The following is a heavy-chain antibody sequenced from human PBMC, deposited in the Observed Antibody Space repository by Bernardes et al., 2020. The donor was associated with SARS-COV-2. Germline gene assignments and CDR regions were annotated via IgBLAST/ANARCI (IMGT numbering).Heavy chain of an antibody. CDR1: GFTFSSYV. V-gene: IGHV3-30-3*01. CDR2: ISYDGSNK. J-gene: IGHJ4*02. Sequence: GGSLRLSCAASGFTFSSYVMHWVRQAPGKGLEWVSLISYDGSNKYYSDSVKGRFTISRDNSTNTLFLQMNSLRAEDTAVYYCARSREARSVYELFYWGQGTLVTVSS. D-gene: IGHD1-20*01. CDR3: ARSREARSVYELFY.